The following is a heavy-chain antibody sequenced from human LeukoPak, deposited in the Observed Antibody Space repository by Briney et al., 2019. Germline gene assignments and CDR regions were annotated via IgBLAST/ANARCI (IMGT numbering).Heavy chain of an antibody. D-gene: IGHD4-11*01. CDR1: GYSISSGYY. CDR2: IYHSGST. CDR3: ARRMTTVNHYFDY. Sequence: SSETLSLTCAVSGYSISSGYYWGWIRQPPGKGLEWIGSIYHSGSTYYNPSLKSRVTISVDTSKNQFSLKLSSVTAADTAVYYCARRMTTVNHYFDYWGQGTLVTVSS. J-gene: IGHJ4*02. V-gene: IGHV4-38-2*01.